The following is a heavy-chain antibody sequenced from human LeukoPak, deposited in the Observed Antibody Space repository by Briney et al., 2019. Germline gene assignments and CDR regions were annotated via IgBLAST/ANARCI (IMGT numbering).Heavy chain of an antibody. CDR3: ARVDCHSTSCPRPHDY. CDR1: GFTFSTYA. V-gene: IGHV3-30*04. Sequence: GGSLRLSCAASGFTFSTYAMHWVRQAPGKGLEWVAVISYDGSNKYNADSVKGRFTISRDNSKNTLYLQMNNLRAEDTAVYYCARVDCHSTSCPRPHDYWGQGTLVTVSS. CDR2: ISYDGSNK. J-gene: IGHJ4*02. D-gene: IGHD2-2*01.